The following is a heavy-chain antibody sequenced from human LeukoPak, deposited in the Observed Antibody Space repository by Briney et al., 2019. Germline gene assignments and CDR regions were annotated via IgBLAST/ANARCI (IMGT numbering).Heavy chain of an antibody. CDR3: ARGVRPAMVRGVIIRSRAFDY. J-gene: IGHJ4*02. Sequence: GASVKVSCKASGYTFTGYAIHWVRQAPGQGLEWMGWINPEKRDTGYAHKFQGRVTMTSDTSISTAYMELSSLRSDDTAVYYCARGVRPAMVRGVIIRSRAFDYWGQGTLVTVSS. D-gene: IGHD3-10*01. CDR2: INPEKRDT. V-gene: IGHV1-2*02. CDR1: GYTFTGYA.